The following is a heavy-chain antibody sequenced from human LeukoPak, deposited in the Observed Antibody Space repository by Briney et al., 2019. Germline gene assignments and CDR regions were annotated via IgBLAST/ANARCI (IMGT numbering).Heavy chain of an antibody. Sequence: SVKVSCKASGYTFTGYYMHWVRQAPGQGLEWMGGIIPMFGTANYARKFQGRVTITADESTSTANMELSSLRSEDTAVYYCARVAGTRSDFEYWGQGTLVTVSS. D-gene: IGHD6-13*01. CDR2: IIPMFGTA. J-gene: IGHJ4*02. CDR1: GYTFTGYY. CDR3: ARVAGTRSDFEY. V-gene: IGHV1-69*13.